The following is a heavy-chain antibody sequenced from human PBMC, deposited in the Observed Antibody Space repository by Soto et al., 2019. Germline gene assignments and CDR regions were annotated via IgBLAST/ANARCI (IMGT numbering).Heavy chain of an antibody. CDR2: IYYSGST. D-gene: IGHD3-22*01. CDR1: GGSISSYY. CDR3: ARRDYYDRSGYDRLGDAFDI. J-gene: IGHJ3*02. Sequence: PSETLSLTCTVSGGSISSYYWSWIRQPPGKGLEWIGYIYYSGSTNYNPSLKSRVTISVDTSKNQFSLKLSSVTAADTAVYYCARRDYYDRSGYDRLGDAFDIWGQGTMVTV. V-gene: IGHV4-59*01.